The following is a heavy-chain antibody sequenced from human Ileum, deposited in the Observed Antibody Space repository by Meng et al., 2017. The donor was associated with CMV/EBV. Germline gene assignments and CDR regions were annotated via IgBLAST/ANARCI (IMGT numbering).Heavy chain of an antibody. J-gene: IGHJ4*02. Sequence: GESLKISCATSGFSFSGYDMSWVRQAPGKGLEWVSTISGSGGGTYYADSLKGRFTISRDNSENTLYLQMSSLRAEDTAVYYCAKATDFDFWGQGTLVTVSS. CDR2: ISGSGGGT. D-gene: IGHD4-11*01. CDR3: AKATDFDF. CDR1: GFSFSGYD. V-gene: IGHV3-23*01.